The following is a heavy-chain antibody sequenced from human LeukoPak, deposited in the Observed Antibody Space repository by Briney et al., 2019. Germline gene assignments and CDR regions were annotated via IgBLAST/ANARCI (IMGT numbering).Heavy chain of an antibody. D-gene: IGHD1-26*01. J-gene: IGHJ3*02. CDR3: ARSGSHSVDAFDI. CDR1: GGSFSGYY. CDR2: INHSGST. Sequence: PSETLSLTCAVYGGSFSGYYRSWIRQPPGKGLEWIGEINHSGSTNYNPSLKSRVTISVDTSKNQFSLKLSSVTAADTAVYYCARSGSHSVDAFDIWGQGTMVTVSS. V-gene: IGHV4-34*01.